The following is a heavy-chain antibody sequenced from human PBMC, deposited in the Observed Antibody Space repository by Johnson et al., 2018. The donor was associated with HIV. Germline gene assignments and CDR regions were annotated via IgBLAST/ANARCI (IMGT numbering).Heavy chain of an antibody. V-gene: IGHV3-20*04. J-gene: IGHJ3*02. CDR2: VMWN. Sequence: VQLLESGGGVVRPGGSLRLSCAASGFTFDDYGMSWVRQAPGKGLEWVSGVMWNMKGRFTISRDNAKSSLYLQMNSLRAEDTAVYYCARGPEIDSGWYEEKENAFDIWGQGTMVTVSS. D-gene: IGHD6-19*01. CDR3: ARGPEIDSGWYEEKENAFDI. CDR1: GFTFDDYG.